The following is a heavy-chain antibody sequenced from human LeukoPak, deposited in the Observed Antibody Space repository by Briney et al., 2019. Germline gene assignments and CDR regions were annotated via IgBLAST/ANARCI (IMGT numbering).Heavy chain of an antibody. V-gene: IGHV3-48*04. J-gene: IGHJ4*02. Sequence: GGSLRLSCAPSGFIFSSFSMNCARQAPGKGLEWISYISSRRSTIYCADSVEPRFTISRDNAENSLYVQKNTLRAEDRAVYYCARDLHFRVYDSSIYYPYWGQGTLVTVSS. CDR1: GFIFSSFS. CDR3: ARDLHFRVYDSSIYYPY. CDR2: ISSRRSTI. D-gene: IGHD3-22*01.